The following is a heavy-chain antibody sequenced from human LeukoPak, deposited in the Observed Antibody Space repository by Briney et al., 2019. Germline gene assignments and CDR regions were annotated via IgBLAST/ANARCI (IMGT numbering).Heavy chain of an antibody. CDR2: ISYDGSNK. CDR1: GFTFSSYG. V-gene: IGHV3-30*18. D-gene: IGHD3-3*01. Sequence: GGSLRLSCAASGFTFSSYGMHWVRQAPGKGLEWVAVISYDGSNKYYADSVKGRFTISRDNSKNTLYLQMNSLGAEDTAVYYCAKVWSAHPNYYYMDVWGKGTTVTVSS. J-gene: IGHJ6*03. CDR3: AKVWSAHPNYYYMDV.